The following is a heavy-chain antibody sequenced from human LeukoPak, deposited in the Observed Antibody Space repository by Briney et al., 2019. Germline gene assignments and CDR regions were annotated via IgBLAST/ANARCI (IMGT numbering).Heavy chain of an antibody. CDR2: ISSSSSYI. D-gene: IGHD1-1*01. V-gene: IGHV3-21*01. J-gene: IGHJ5*02. CDR1: GFTFSSYG. Sequence: NTGRSLRLSCAASGFTFSSYGMRWVRQAPGKGLEWVSSISSSSSYIYYADSVKGRFTISRDNANNSWYLEMNNPRAEDTAVYYCASVSEHTWGQGTLVTVSS. CDR3: ASVSEHT.